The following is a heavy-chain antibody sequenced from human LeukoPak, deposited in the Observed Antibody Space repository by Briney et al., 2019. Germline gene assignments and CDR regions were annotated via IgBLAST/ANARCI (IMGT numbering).Heavy chain of an antibody. J-gene: IGHJ5*02. D-gene: IGHD3-22*01. V-gene: IGHV4-61*02. CDR2: IYTSGST. CDR1: GGSISSGSYY. Sequence: SETLSLTCTVSGGSISSGSYYWSWIRQPAGKGLEWIGRIYTSGSTNYNPSLKSRVTISVDTSKNQFSLKLSSVTAADTAVCYCAREGKTYYYDSSGYTPPLFDPWGQGTLVTVSS. CDR3: AREGKTYYYDSSGYTPPLFDP.